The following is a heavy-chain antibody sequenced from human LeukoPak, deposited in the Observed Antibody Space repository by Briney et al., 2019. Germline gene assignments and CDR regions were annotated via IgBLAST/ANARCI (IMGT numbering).Heavy chain of an antibody. CDR1: GYTFTSYA. Sequence: PGGSLRLSCAASGYTFTSYAMNWVRQAPGQGLEWMGWINTNTGNPTYAQGFTGRFVFSLDTSVSTAYLQISSLKAEDTAVYYCARDRILYYYYMDVWGKGTTVTVSS. V-gene: IGHV7-4-1*02. J-gene: IGHJ6*03. CDR2: INTNTGNP. D-gene: IGHD2-15*01. CDR3: ARDRILYYYYMDV.